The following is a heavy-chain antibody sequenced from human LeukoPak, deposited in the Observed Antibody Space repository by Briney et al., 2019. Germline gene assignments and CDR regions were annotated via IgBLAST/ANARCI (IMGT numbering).Heavy chain of an antibody. V-gene: IGHV7-4-1*02. Sequence: AASVKVSCKASGYTFTSYGITWVRQAPGQGLEWMGWINTNTGNPTYAQGFTGRFVFSLDTSVSTAYLQISSLKAEDTAVYYCASPIIAAAGSFDYWGQGTLVTVSS. J-gene: IGHJ4*02. CDR2: INTNTGNP. CDR3: ASPIIAAAGSFDY. CDR1: GYTFTSYG. D-gene: IGHD6-13*01.